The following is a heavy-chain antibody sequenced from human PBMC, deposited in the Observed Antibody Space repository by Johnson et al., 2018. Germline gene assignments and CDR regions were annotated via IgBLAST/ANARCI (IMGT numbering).Heavy chain of an antibody. CDR3: AKDMGGSGWGAEYFQH. V-gene: IGHV3-21*04. CDR1: GFTFSSYS. Sequence: VQLVESGGGLVKPGGSLRLSCAASGFTFSSYSMNWVRQAPGKGLEWVSSISSSSSYIYYADSVKGRFTISRDNSKNTLYLQMNSLRAEDTAVYYCAKDMGGSGWGAEYFQHWGQGTLVTVSS. J-gene: IGHJ1*01. D-gene: IGHD6-19*01. CDR2: ISSSSSYI.